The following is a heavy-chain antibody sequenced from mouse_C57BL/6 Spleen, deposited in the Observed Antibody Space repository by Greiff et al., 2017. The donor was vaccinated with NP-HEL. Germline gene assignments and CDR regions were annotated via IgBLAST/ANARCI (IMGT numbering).Heavy chain of an antibody. CDR3: ARVFDYDADPWYFDY. Sequence: DVQLVESGGGLVKPGGSLKLSCAASGFTFSSYAMSWVRQTPEKRLEWVATISDGGSYTYYPDNVKGRFTISRDNAKNNLYLQMSHLKSEDTAMYYCARVFDYDADPWYFDYWGQGTTLTVSS. CDR1: GFTFSSYA. J-gene: IGHJ2*01. CDR2: ISDGGSYT. V-gene: IGHV5-4*01. D-gene: IGHD2-4*01.